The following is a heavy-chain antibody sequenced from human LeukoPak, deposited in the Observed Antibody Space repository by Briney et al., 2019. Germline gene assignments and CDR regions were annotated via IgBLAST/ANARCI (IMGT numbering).Heavy chain of an antibody. D-gene: IGHD4-17*01. Sequence: SETLSLTCTVSGGSISSYYWSWIRQPPGKGLEWIGYIYYSGSTNYNPSLKSRVTISVDTSKNQFSLKLSSVTAADTAVYYCARGYGGYVPIDIWGQGTMVTVPS. CDR3: ARGYGGYVPIDI. J-gene: IGHJ3*02. V-gene: IGHV4-59*01. CDR1: GGSISSYY. CDR2: IYYSGST.